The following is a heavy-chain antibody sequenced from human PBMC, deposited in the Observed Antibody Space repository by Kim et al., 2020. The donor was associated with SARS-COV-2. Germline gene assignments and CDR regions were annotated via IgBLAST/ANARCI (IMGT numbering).Heavy chain of an antibody. J-gene: IGHJ4*02. Sequence: SNTYYADSVKGRFAISRDNSKNTLYLQMNSLRAEDTAVYYCARGGTDFDYWGQGTLVTVSS. CDR2: SNT. CDR3: ARGGTDFDY. V-gene: IGHV3-33*01. D-gene: IGHD1-26*01.